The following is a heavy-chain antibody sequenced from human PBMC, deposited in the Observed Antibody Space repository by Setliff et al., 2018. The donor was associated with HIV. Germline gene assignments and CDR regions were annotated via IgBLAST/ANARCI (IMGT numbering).Heavy chain of an antibody. CDR2: ISYDSRFI. Sequence: PGGSLRLSCAASGFTFSNYNMNWVRQAPGKGLEWVSSISYDSRFIYHADSMKGRFTIARDNAKKLVYLQMNSLRAEDTAIYYGARDRAGSGYYARFDHWGQGTLVTVSS. V-gene: IGHV3-21*01. CDR1: GFTFSNYN. CDR3: ARDRAGSGYYARFDH. J-gene: IGHJ4*02. D-gene: IGHD3-22*01.